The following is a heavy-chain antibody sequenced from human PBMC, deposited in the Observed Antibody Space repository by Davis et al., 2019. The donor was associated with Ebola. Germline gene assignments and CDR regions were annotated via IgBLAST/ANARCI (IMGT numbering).Heavy chain of an antibody. CDR2: IQYDGSNK. Sequence: GESLKISCAASGFTFSSYAMHWVRQAPGKGLEWVTFIQYDGSNKYYADSVKGRFTISRDDSKNTLYLQMNSLRAEDTAVYYCAKDMGIVGASGYFDYWGQGTLVAVSS. CDR3: AKDMGIVGASGYFDY. CDR1: GFTFSSYA. J-gene: IGHJ4*02. D-gene: IGHD1-26*01. V-gene: IGHV3-30*02.